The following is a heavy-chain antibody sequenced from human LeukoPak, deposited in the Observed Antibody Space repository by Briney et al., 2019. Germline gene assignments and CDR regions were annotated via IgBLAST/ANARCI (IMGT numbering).Heavy chain of an antibody. V-gene: IGHV3-23*05. CDR3: ANEPGYSTSELTQY. CDR2: VDASGTTT. J-gene: IGHJ4*02. CDR1: AFTFKSYA. Sequence: GGSLRLSCAASAFTFKSYAMIWVRQAPGKGREEVSAVDASGTTTYYADTVKGRFIISRDSSKNTLYLELTSLRAEDTAIYYCANEPGYSTSELTQYWGQGTLVTVSP. D-gene: IGHD2-8*01.